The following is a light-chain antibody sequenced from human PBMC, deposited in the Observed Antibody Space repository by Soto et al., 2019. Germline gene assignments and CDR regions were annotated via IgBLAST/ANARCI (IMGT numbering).Light chain of an antibody. CDR2: HDS. CDR3: QAGSSSTRVV. CDR1: KLGDKY. Sequence: SYELTQPPSVSVSPGQTASITCSGEKLGDKYACWYQQKPGQSPVLVIYHDSKRPSGIPERFSGSNSGNTATLTISGTQAMDEADYYWQAGSSSTRVVFGGGTKVTVL. V-gene: IGLV3-1*01. J-gene: IGLJ2*01.